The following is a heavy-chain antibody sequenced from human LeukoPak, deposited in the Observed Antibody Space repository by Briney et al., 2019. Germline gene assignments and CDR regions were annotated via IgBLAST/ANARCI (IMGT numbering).Heavy chain of an antibody. CDR1: EYTFSNYY. CDR3: ARVTVTTWTDYFDY. Sequence: GASVTVSCQAAEYTFSNYYMHWVRQAPGQGLEWMGIINPHGGSTSYAQKFQGRVTMTADTSTSTVYMELTSLRSEDTAVYYCARVTVTTWTDYFDYWGQGTLVTVSS. CDR2: INPHGGST. D-gene: IGHD4-17*01. J-gene: IGHJ4*02. V-gene: IGHV1-46*01.